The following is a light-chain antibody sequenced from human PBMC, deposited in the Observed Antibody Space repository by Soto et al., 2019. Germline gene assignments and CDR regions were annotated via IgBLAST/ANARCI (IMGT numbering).Light chain of an antibody. J-gene: IGKJ1*01. CDR3: RQYWSSLWK. V-gene: IGKV3-20*01. CDR2: DAS. Sequence: EIGLTQSQGTLPLAPGERATLACRASQSVNSSYLAWYQQNPGQPPRLLIFDASRRATSIPDLFSGSRAGTDFTLTISRLEHDGFAVYYCRQYWSSLWKFGQGTKVDI. CDR1: QSVNSSY.